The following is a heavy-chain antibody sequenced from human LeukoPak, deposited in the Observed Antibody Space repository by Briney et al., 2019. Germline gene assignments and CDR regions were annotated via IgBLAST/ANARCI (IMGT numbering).Heavy chain of an antibody. Sequence: KTGGSLRLSCAASGFTFSNAWMSWVRQAPGKGLEWVGRIKSKTDGWTTDYAAPVKGRFTISRDDSKNTLYLQMNSLKTEDTAVYYCTTRRFRAGTPVDYWGQGTLVTVSS. CDR2: IKSKTDGWTT. D-gene: IGHD6-19*01. V-gene: IGHV3-15*01. CDR1: GFTFSNAW. J-gene: IGHJ4*02. CDR3: TTRRFRAGTPVDY.